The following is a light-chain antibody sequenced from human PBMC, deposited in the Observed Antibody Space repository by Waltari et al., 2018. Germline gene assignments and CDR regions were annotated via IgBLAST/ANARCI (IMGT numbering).Light chain of an antibody. CDR3: QQYYDYQRS. J-gene: IGKJ1*01. CDR1: QRVSTY. CDR2: AAY. V-gene: IGKV1-8*01. Sequence: AIRLTQSPSSLSASTGDRVTITCRASQRVSTYLAWYQQKPGKAPKLLIYAAYTLQRGVPLRFSGSGSGTDFTLSISCLQSEDFATYYCQQYYDYQRSFGQGTKVEIK.